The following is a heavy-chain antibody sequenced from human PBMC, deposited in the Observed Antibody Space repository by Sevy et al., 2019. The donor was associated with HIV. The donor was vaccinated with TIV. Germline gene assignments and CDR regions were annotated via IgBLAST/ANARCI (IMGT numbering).Heavy chain of an antibody. J-gene: IGHJ6*02. CDR1: GFTFFAYT. D-gene: IGHD3-10*01. V-gene: IGHV3-30-3*01. Sequence: GGSLRLSCAASGFTFFAYTMHWVRQAPGKGLEWVALISYDINNKYYADSVKGRFTISRDNSKNTLYLQMNSLRAEDTAVYYCARDEAPMAQGDYYYYYGMDVWGQGTTVTVSS. CDR2: ISYDINNK. CDR3: ARDEAPMAQGDYYYYYGMDV.